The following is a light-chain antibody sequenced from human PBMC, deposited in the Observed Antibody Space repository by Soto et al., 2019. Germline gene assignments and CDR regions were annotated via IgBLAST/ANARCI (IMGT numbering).Light chain of an antibody. J-gene: IGLJ2*01. Sequence: QSALTQPASVSGSPGQSITISCTGTSSDVGGYNYVSWYQQHPGKAPKLMIYEVSNRPSGVSNRFSGSKSGNTASLTISGVQAEVEADYYCSSYTSSSTLVVFGGGTKVTVL. CDR1: SSDVGGYNY. V-gene: IGLV2-14*01. CDR2: EVS. CDR3: SSYTSSSTLVV.